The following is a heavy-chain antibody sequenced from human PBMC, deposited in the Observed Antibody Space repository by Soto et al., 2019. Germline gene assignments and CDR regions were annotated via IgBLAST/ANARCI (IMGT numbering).Heavy chain of an antibody. CDR3: ARDPYYDILTGYLRNWFDP. CDR1: GDSVSSNSAA. J-gene: IGHJ5*02. CDR2: TYYRSKWYN. V-gene: IGHV6-1*01. D-gene: IGHD3-9*01. Sequence: SQTLSLTCAISGDSVSSNSAAWNWIRQSPSRGLEWLGRTYYRSKWYNDYAVSVKSRITINPDTSKNQFSLQLNSVTPEDTAVYYCARDPYYDILTGYLRNWFDPWGQGTLVTVSS.